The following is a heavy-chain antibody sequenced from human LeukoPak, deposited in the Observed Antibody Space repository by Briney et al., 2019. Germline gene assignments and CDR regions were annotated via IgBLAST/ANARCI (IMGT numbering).Heavy chain of an antibody. CDR3: ARDLLETDGVDY. CDR2: IKQDETEK. V-gene: IGHV3-7*03. J-gene: IGHJ4*02. D-gene: IGHD1-1*01. Sequence: GGSLRLSCTASGFTFSNFWMGWVRQAPGKGLEWVANIKQDETEKYYVDSVKGRFTISRDNAKNSLYLQMNSLRVEDTALYYCARDLLETDGVDYWGQGTLVTVSS. CDR1: GFTFSNFW.